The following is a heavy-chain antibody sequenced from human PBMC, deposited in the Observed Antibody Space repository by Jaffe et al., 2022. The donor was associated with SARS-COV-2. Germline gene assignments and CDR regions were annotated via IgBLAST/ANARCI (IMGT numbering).Heavy chain of an antibody. CDR1: GFTFSSYA. CDR3: ARDLEPMILAPNDAFDI. CDR2: ISYDGSNK. Sequence: QVQLVESGGGVVQPGRSLRLSCAASGFTFSSYAMHWVRQAPGKGLEWVAVISYDGSNKYYADSVKGRFTISRDNSKNTLYLQMNSLRAEDTAVYYCARDLEPMILAPNDAFDIWGQGTMVTVSS. V-gene: IGHV3-30-3*01. J-gene: IGHJ3*02. D-gene: IGHD3-22*01.